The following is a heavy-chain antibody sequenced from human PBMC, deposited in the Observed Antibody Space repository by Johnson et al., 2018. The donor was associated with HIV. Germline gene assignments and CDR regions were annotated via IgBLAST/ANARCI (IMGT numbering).Heavy chain of an antibody. J-gene: IGHJ3*02. V-gene: IGHV3-9*01. CDR2: ISWNSGSI. Sequence: VQLVESGGGLVQPGRSLRLSCAASGFTFDDYAMHWVRQAPGKGLEWVSGISWNSGSIGYADSVKGRFTISRDNAKNSLYLQRNSLRAEETAVYYCAKGRGNWDALAIWGQGKMVTVSS. CDR3: AKGRGNWDALAI. CDR1: GFTFDDYA. D-gene: IGHD3-10*01.